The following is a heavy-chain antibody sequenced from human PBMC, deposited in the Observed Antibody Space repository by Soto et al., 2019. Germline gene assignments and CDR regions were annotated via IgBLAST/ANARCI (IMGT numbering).Heavy chain of an antibody. CDR3: ARDKDRQQLGGNYYYIMDV. V-gene: IGHV1-69*12. Sequence: QVQLVQSGAEVKKPGSSVKVSCKTSGGTFRTSAISWVRQAPGQGLEWMGGIMPVFPTPDYTQKFQGRVNITADESTGTAYMELSSLRSEATAVYYCARDKDRQQLGGNYYYIMDVWGQGTTVTVSS. J-gene: IGHJ6*01. CDR2: IMPVFPTP. D-gene: IGHD3-3*02. CDR1: GGTFRTSA.